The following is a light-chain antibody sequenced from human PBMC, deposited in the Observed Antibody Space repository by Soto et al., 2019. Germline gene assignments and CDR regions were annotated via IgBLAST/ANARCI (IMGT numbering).Light chain of an antibody. CDR2: EVR. V-gene: IGLV2-8*01. Sequence: QSALTQPPSASGSPGQSVTISCTGSSSDVGGYNYVSWYQQHPGKAPKLAIYEVRERPSGVPDRFSGSKSGNTASLTVSGLQAEDEADYYCSSYTGTNNFGVFGPGTKVTVL. CDR1: SSDVGGYNY. J-gene: IGLJ1*01. CDR3: SSYTGTNNFGV.